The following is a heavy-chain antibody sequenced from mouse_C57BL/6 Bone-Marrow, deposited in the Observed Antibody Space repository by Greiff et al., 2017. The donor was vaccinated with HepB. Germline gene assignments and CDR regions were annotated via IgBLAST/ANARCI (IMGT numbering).Heavy chain of an antibody. D-gene: IGHD1-1*01. J-gene: IGHJ2*01. CDR2: IDPANGNT. Sequence: SFHFSFTSSFFNIKNTYIHLVNQMPEHGLEWIVRIDPANGNTKYAPKFQGKATITADTSSNTAYLQLSSLTSEDTAIYYCARLRLFFDYWGQGTTLTVSS. V-gene: IGHV14-3*01. CDR1: FFNIKNTY. CDR3: ARLRLFFDY.